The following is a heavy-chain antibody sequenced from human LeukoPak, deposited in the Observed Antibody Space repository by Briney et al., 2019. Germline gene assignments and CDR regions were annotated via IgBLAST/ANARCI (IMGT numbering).Heavy chain of an antibody. CDR1: GYTFTSYY. CDR2: INPSGGST. V-gene: IGHV1-46*01. J-gene: IGHJ4*02. D-gene: IGHD1-26*01. Sequence: ASVKDSCKASGYTFTSYYMHWVRQAPGQGLEWMGIINPSGGSTSYAQKFQGRVTMTRDMSTSTVYMELSSLRSEDTAVYYCARVKGDSGSYYYFDYWGQGTLVTVSS. CDR3: ARVKGDSGSYYYFDY.